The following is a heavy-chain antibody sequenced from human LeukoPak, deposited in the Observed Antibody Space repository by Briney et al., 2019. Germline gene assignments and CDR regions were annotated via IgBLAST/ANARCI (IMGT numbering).Heavy chain of an antibody. J-gene: IGHJ4*02. CDR2: IKSKTDGGTT. V-gene: IGHV3-15*01. CDR3: TTDEIECSGGSCYYRDY. CDR1: GITFSNYA. Sequence: GGSLRLSCVASGITFSNYAVSWVRQAPGKGLEWVGRIKSKTDGGTTDYAAPVKGRFTISRDDSKNTLYLQMNSLKTEDTAVYYCTTDEIECSGGSCYYRDYWGQGTLVTVSS. D-gene: IGHD2-15*01.